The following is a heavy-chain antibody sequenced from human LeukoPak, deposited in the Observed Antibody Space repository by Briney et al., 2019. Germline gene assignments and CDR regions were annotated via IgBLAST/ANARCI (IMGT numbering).Heavy chain of an antibody. CDR3: ARDPYAPYGSGSRLAFDI. J-gene: IGHJ3*02. Sequence: GGSLRLTCAASGFTFSSYSMNWVRQAPGKGLEWVSSISSSSSYIYYADSVKGRFTISRDNAKNSLYLQMNSLRAEDTAVYYCARDPYAPYGSGSRLAFDIWGQGTMVTVSS. CDR2: ISSSSSYI. D-gene: IGHD3-10*01. CDR1: GFTFSSYS. V-gene: IGHV3-21*01.